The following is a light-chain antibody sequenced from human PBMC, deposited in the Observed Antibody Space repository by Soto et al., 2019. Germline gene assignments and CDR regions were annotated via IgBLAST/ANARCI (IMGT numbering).Light chain of an antibody. CDR1: SSNIGAGYD. J-gene: IGLJ1*01. CDR3: QSYDSSLSGSV. CDR2: GDN. V-gene: IGLV1-40*01. Sequence: QSVLTQPPSVSGAPGQRVTISCTGSSSNIGAGYDVHWYQQLPGTAPKLLIYGDNNRPSGVPDRFSGSKSGTSASLAITGLQAEDEADYYCQSYDSSLSGSVSGTGTKLTVL.